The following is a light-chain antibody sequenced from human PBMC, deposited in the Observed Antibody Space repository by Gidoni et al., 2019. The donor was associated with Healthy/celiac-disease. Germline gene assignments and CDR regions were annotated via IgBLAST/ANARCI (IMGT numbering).Light chain of an antibody. CDR2: GAS. CDR1: QSVSSSY. CDR3: QQYGSSPYT. V-gene: IGKV3-20*01. Sequence: EIVLTPSPATLSLSPGERTTPSCRASQSVSSSYLAWYQQKPGQAPRLLIYGASSRATGIPDRFSGSGSGTDFTLTISRLEPEDFAVYYCQQYGSSPYTFGQGTKLEIK. J-gene: IGKJ2*01.